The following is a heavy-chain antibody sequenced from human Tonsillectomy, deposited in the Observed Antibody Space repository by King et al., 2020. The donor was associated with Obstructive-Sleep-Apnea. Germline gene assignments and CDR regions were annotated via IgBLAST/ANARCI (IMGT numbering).Heavy chain of an antibody. CDR2: IYYSGST. D-gene: IGHD3-22*01. Sequence: VQLQESGPGLVKPSETLSLTCTVSGGSISSYYWSWIRPPPGKGLEWIGYIYYSGSTNYNPSLKSRVTISVDTSKNQFSLKLSSVTAADTAVYYCARTYYYDSSGYFYGDWYFDLWGRGTLVTVSS. CDR3: ARTYYYDSSGYFYGDWYFDL. V-gene: IGHV4-59*01. J-gene: IGHJ2*01. CDR1: GGSISSYY.